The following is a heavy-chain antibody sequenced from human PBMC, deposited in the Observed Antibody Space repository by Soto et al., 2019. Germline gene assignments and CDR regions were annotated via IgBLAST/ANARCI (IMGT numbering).Heavy chain of an antibody. J-gene: IGHJ5*01. Sequence: EVQLVESGGGLVQPGGSLRLSCAASGFTFGSYWMSWVRQAPGKGLEWLATIKMDASEQKYVDSVKGRFTMSRDNAKNSHYLQMDSMRAGDTAVYYCASDSGYGSGASVKHYRDSWGHGTLVTVSS. CDR3: ASDSGYGSGASVKHYRDS. D-gene: IGHD3-10*01. CDR1: GFTFGSYW. CDR2: IKMDASEQ. V-gene: IGHV3-7*01.